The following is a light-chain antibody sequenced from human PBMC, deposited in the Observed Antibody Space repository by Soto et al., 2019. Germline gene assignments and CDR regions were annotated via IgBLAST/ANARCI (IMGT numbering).Light chain of an antibody. CDR3: QQYGISPTWT. J-gene: IGKJ1*01. CDR2: GAS. Sequence: EIVLTQSPGTLSLSPGQRATLSCRASQSVSSSYLAWYQQKPGQAPRLLIYGASSRATGIPDRFSGSGSGTDFTLTISRLEPEDFAVYYCQQYGISPTWTVGQGTKVEIK. CDR1: QSVSSSY. V-gene: IGKV3-20*01.